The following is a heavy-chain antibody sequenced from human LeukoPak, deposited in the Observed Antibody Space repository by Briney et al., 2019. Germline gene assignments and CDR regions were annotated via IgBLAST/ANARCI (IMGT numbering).Heavy chain of an antibody. CDR1: GYTFTSYY. CDR2: INPNSGGT. J-gene: IGHJ4*02. CDR3: ARVPGGSYERGFPFDY. D-gene: IGHD1-26*01. Sequence: ASVKVSCKASGYTFTSYYMHWVRQAPGQGLEWMGWINPNSGGTNYAQKFQGRVTTTRDTSISTAYMELSRLRSDDTAVYYCARVPGGSYERGFPFDYWGQGTLVTVSS. V-gene: IGHV1-2*02.